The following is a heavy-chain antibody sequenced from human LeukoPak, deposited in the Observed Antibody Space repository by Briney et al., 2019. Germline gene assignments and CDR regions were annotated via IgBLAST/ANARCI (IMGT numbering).Heavy chain of an antibody. CDR1: GGTFSIYA. CDR3: ARVRWELPPFDY. V-gene: IGHV1-18*01. CDR2: ISAYNGNT. Sequence: GASVTVSCKVSGGTFSIYAISWVRQAPGQGLEWMGWISAYNGNTNYAQKLQGRVTMTTDTSTSTAYMELRSLRSDDTAVYYCARVRWELPPFDYWGQGTLVTVSS. J-gene: IGHJ4*02. D-gene: IGHD1-26*01.